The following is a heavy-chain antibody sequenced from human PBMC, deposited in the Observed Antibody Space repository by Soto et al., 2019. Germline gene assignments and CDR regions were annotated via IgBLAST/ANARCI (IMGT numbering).Heavy chain of an antibody. J-gene: IGHJ6*02. CDR1: GGTFSSYA. CDR2: IIPIFGTA. D-gene: IGHD2-15*01. Sequence: QVQLVQSGAEVKKPGSSVKVSCKASGGTFSSYAISWVRQAPGQGLEWMGGIIPIFGTANYAQKFQGRVTITADESTSTAYMELSSLRYGDTAVYYCSRGGYCSGGSGPGPYSYYYGMDVWGQGTTVTVSS. V-gene: IGHV1-69*01. CDR3: SRGGYCSGGSGPGPYSYYYGMDV.